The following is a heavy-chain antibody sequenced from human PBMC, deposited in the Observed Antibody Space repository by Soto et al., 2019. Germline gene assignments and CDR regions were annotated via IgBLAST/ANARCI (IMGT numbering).Heavy chain of an antibody. D-gene: IGHD3-10*01. V-gene: IGHV4-61*01. Sequence: SETLSLTCTVSGASVSDTGSYYWGWVRQPPGKGLEWIGYVSHSGSTNYNPSLESRVTISVDTSKNQFSLKLTSVTAADTAVYYCARDTYNYGSDWFDPWGQGTLVTVSS. CDR2: VSHSGST. CDR3: ARDTYNYGSDWFDP. J-gene: IGHJ5*02. CDR1: GASVSDTGSYY.